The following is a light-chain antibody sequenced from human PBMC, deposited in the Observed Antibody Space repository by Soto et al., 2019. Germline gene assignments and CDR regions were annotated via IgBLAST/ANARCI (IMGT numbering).Light chain of an antibody. CDR1: QGIINY. CDR2: GAS. V-gene: IGKV1-9*01. J-gene: IGKJ3*01. Sequence: IQLTQSPSSLSASVGDRVTITCRASQGIINYLAWYQQKPGKAPKLLIYGASTLQSGVPSRFGGSGSGTDFPLPVSSLQPEDFATHFRQQRFLYPPTFGPGTKVDVK. CDR3: QQRFLYPPT.